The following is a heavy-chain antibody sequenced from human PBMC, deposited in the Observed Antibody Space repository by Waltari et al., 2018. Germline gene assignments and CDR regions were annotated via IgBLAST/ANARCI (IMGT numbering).Heavy chain of an antibody. D-gene: IGHD3-16*01. J-gene: IGHJ4*02. Sequence: QVQLVQSGTEVKKPGSSVKGSCKASGDTLNNHAITWVRQARGQGLEWMGRISLLLGTANKAQKFQDRVTLTADKSRPTAFMELSSLRSEDTAVYFCARDLYSDVKQDNPYFDYWGQGTLFTGSS. CDR2: ISLLLGTA. V-gene: IGHV1-69*04. CDR1: GDTLNNHA. CDR3: ARDLYSDVKQDNPYFDY.